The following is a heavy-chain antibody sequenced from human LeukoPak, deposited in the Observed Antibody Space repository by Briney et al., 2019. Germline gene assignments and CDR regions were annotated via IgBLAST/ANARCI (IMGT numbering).Heavy chain of an antibody. CDR2: INPNSGGT. CDR3: ARALVVVTAIGYYFDY. Sequence: ASVKVSCKASGYTFTGYYMHWVRQAPGQGLEWMGWINPNSGGTNYAQKFQGRVTMTRDTSISTAYMELSRLRSDDTAVYYCARALVVVTAIGYYFDYWGQGTLVTVSS. V-gene: IGHV1-2*02. CDR1: GYTFTGYY. D-gene: IGHD2-21*02. J-gene: IGHJ4*02.